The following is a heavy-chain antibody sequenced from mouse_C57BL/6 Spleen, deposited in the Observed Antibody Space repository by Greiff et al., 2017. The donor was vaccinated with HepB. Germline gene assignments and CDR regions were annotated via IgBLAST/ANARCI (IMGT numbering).Heavy chain of an antibody. D-gene: IGHD1-1*01. CDR3: AREGDYYGSSSSFAY. J-gene: IGHJ3*01. Sequence: QVQLQQPGAELVRPGSSVKLSCKASGYTFTSYWMHWVKQRPIQGLEWIDNIDPSDSETHYNQKFKDKATLTVDKSSSTAYMQLSSLKSEDSAVYYCAREGDYYGSSSSFAYWGQGTLVTVSA. CDR2: IDPSDSET. V-gene: IGHV1-52*01. CDR1: GYTFTSYW.